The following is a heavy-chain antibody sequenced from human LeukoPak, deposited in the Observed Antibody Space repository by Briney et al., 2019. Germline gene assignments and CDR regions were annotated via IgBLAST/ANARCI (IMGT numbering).Heavy chain of an antibody. Sequence: PSETLSLTCTVSGASVSSESYYWSWIRQPPGKGLEWIGYIYYSGNTNYSPSLKSRVTISVDTSKNQCSLRLSSVTAAETAVYYCARGPRGYCSGGSCYHYWGQGTLVTVSS. J-gene: IGHJ4*02. D-gene: IGHD2-15*01. CDR3: ARGPRGYCSGGSCYHY. V-gene: IGHV4-61*01. CDR1: GASVSSESYY. CDR2: IYYSGNT.